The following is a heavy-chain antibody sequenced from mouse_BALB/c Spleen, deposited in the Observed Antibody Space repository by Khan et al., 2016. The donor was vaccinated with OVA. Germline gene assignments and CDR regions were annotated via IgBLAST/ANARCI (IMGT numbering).Heavy chain of an antibody. Sequence: EVQLQESGPGLVKPSQSLSLTCTVTGYSITSEYAWNWIRQFPGNKLEWMGYINYSGNTRFNPSLKSRTSITRDTSKNQFFLQLNSLTTEDTATYYCARKDYYDYDPFPYWGQGTLVTVSA. J-gene: IGHJ3*01. CDR2: INYSGNT. CDR1: GYSITSEYA. CDR3: ARKDYYDYDPFPY. D-gene: IGHD2-4*01. V-gene: IGHV3-2*02.